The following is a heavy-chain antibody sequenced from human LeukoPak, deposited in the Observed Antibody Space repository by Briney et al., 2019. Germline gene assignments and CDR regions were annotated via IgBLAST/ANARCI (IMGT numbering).Heavy chain of an antibody. CDR3: ARLWDSSSSLDY. J-gene: IGHJ4*02. D-gene: IGHD6-6*01. V-gene: IGHV4-59*08. CDR1: GGSISSYY. CDR2: IYYSGGT. Sequence: PSETLSLTCTVSGGSISSYYWTWIRQPPGKGLSLEWIGYIYYSGGTNYNPSLKSRVTISIDTSKNQVSLKLSSVTAADTAVYYCARLWDSSSSLDYWGQGTLVTVSS.